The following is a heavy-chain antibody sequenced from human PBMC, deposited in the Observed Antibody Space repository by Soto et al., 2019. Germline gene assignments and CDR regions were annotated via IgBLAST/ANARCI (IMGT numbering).Heavy chain of an antibody. CDR3: AKHLPYGDYPPTSYYYYYGMDV. V-gene: IGHV3-23*01. J-gene: IGHJ6*02. D-gene: IGHD4-17*01. CDR2: ISGSGGST. CDR1: GFTFSSYA. Sequence: GGSLRLSCAASGFTFSSYAMSWVRQAPGKGLEWVSAISGSGGSTYYADSVKGRFTISRDNSKNTLYLQMNSLRAEDTAVYYCAKHLPYGDYPPTSYYYYYGMDVWGQGTTVTVSS.